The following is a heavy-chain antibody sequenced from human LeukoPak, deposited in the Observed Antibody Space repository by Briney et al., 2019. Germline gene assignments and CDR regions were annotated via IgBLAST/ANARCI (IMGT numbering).Heavy chain of an antibody. CDR2: IYYSGST. J-gene: IGHJ4*02. CDR3: ASGGWNFDY. V-gene: IGHV4-59*08. Sequence: SETLSLTCTVSGGSISSYYWSWIRQPPGKGLEWIGYIYYSGSTNYNPSLKSRVPISVDTSKNQSSLKLSYVTAADTAVYYCASGGWNFDYWGQGTLVTVSS. CDR1: GGSISSYY. D-gene: IGHD6-19*01.